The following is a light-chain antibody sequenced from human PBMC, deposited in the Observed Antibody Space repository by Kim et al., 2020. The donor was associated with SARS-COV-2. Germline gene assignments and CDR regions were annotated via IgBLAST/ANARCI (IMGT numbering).Light chain of an antibody. CDR2: KAS. Sequence: DIQMTQSPSTLSASVGDRVTVTCRASQSISSWLAWYQQKPGKVPKLLIYKASSLESGVPSRFSGSGSGTEFTLTISSLQPDDFATYYCQQYNTYSRTFGGGTKLEI. J-gene: IGKJ4*01. CDR3: QQYNTYSRT. V-gene: IGKV1-5*03. CDR1: QSISSW.